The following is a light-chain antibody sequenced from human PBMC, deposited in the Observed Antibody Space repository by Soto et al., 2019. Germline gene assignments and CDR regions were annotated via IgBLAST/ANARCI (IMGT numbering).Light chain of an antibody. CDR3: SSYTSNSTLVV. Sequence: QSALTQPASVSGSPGQSITISCTGTSSDVGGYNYVSWYQQHPGKAPKLMIYDVSNRPPGVSNRFSGSKSGNTASLTISGLQAEEGADYYCSSYTSNSTLVVFGGGTKLTVL. CDR1: SSDVGGYNY. CDR2: DVS. V-gene: IGLV2-14*01. J-gene: IGLJ2*01.